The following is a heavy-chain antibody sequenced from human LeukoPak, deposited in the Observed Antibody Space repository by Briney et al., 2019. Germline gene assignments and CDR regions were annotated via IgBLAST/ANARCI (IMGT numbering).Heavy chain of an antibody. CDR3: ASSNGYSSGWYLPITDY. V-gene: IGHV1-69*06. J-gene: IGHJ4*02. D-gene: IGHD6-19*01. Sequence: SVKVSCKASGGTFNSYAISWVRQAPGQGLEWMGGIIPIFGTANYAQKFQGRVTITADKSTSTAYMELSSLRSEDTAVYYCASSNGYSSGWYLPITDYWGQGTLVTVSS. CDR1: GGTFNSYA. CDR2: IIPIFGTA.